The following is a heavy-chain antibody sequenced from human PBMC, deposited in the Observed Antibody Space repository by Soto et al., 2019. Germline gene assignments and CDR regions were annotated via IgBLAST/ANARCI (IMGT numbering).Heavy chain of an antibody. D-gene: IGHD3-10*01. CDR1: GFTFSSYS. CDR2: ISSSSSYI. CDR3: ARDMLLWVGRISLTAPDY. Sequence: PGGSLRLSCAASGFTFSSYSMNWVRQAPGKGLEWVSSISSSSSYIYYADSVKGRFTISRDNAKNSLYLQMNSLRAEDTAVYYWARDMLLWVGRISLTAPDYWGQGTLVTVSS. J-gene: IGHJ4*02. V-gene: IGHV3-21*01.